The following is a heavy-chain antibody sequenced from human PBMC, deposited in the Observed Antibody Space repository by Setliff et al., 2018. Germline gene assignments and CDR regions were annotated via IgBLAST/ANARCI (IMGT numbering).Heavy chain of an antibody. CDR2: INAGNGNT. D-gene: IGHD3-3*01. CDR3: AREFTRYYNFWSAHRYYMDV. Sequence: ASVKVSCKASGYTFTSYAMHWVRQAPGQRLEWMGWINAGNGNTKYSQKFQGRDTITRDTSASTAYMELSSLRSEDTAVYYCAREFTRYYNFWSAHRYYMDVWGKGTTVTVSS. CDR1: GYTFTSYA. J-gene: IGHJ6*03. V-gene: IGHV1-3*01.